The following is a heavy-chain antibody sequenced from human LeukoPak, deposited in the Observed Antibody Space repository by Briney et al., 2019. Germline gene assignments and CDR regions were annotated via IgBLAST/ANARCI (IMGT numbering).Heavy chain of an antibody. CDR3: ARGSDRGSGSRYFDY. J-gene: IGHJ4*02. D-gene: IGHD3-10*01. CDR2: ISSSSSYI. V-gene: IGHV3-21*01. Sequence: GGSLRLSCAASGFTFSSYSMNWVRQAPGKGLEWVSSISSSSSYIYYADSVKGRFTISRDNAKNSLYLQMNSLRAEDTAVYYCARGSDRGSGSRYFDYWGQGTLVTVSS. CDR1: GFTFSSYS.